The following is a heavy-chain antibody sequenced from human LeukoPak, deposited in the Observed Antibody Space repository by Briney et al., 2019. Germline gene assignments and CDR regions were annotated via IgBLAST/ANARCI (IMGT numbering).Heavy chain of an antibody. J-gene: IGHJ4*02. CDR1: GYTFISYG. Sequence: ASVKVSRKASGYTFISYGITWVRQAPGQGLEWMGWISTYNGNTNYAQNLQGRVTVTTDTSTSTAYMELRSLRSDDTAVYYCARDRGGNYFDYWGQGTLVTVSS. V-gene: IGHV1-18*01. CDR3: ARDRGGNYFDY. CDR2: ISTYNGNT. D-gene: IGHD3-16*01.